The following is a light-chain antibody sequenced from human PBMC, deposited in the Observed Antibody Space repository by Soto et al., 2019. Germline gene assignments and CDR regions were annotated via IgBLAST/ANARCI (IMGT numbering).Light chain of an antibody. J-gene: IGLJ3*02. CDR3: SSYAGSNHLV. CDR2: EVS. Sequence: QSALTQPPSASGSPGQSVTISCTGTSDDVGGYNYVSWYQQHPGKAPKLMISEVSERPSGVPDRFSGSKSGNTASLTVSGLQAEDEADYYCSSYAGSNHLVFGGGTKLPVL. V-gene: IGLV2-8*01. CDR1: SDDVGGYNY.